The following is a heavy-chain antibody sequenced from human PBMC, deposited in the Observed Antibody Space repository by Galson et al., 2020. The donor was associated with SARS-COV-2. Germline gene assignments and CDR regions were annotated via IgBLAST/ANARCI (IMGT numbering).Heavy chain of an antibody. V-gene: IGHV3-15*01. CDR3: TTMRYSSSWYFYYGMDV. CDR2: SKTKTDGGTT. D-gene: IGHD6-13*01. J-gene: IGHJ6*02. Sequence: GESLKISCAASGFPFSSAYMTWVRQAPGKGLEWVGRSKTKTDGGTTEYSVPVNGRFTISRDDSKNTLYLQMNSLKTEDTAVYYCTTMRYSSSWYFYYGMDVWGPGTTVTVSS. CDR1: GFPFSSAY.